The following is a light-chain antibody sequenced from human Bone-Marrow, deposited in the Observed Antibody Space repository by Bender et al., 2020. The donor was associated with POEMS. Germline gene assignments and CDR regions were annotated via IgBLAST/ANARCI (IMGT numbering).Light chain of an antibody. J-gene: IGLJ3*02. V-gene: IGLV1-40*01. Sequence: QSVLTQPPSVSEAPGQRIIISCTGSRSNMGSNYDVHWYQQLPGTAPRLLIYGNNNRPSGVPDRFSGSRSGISASLAITGLRAEDEADYYCQCYDGSLSGWVFGGGTKVTVL. CDR2: GNN. CDR1: RSNMGSNYD. CDR3: QCYDGSLSGWV.